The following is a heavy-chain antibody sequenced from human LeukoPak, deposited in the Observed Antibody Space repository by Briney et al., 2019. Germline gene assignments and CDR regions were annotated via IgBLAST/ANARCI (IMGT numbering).Heavy chain of an antibody. CDR2: ISYDGSNK. CDR3: ARDLVSGYSYGAREAFDI. Sequence: GRSLRLSCAASGFTFSSYAMHWVRQAPGKGLEWVAVISYDGSNKYYADSVKGRFTISRDNSKNTPYLQMNSLRAEDTAVYYCARDLVSGYSYGAREAFDIWGQGTMVTVSS. J-gene: IGHJ3*02. V-gene: IGHV3-30*04. D-gene: IGHD5-18*01. CDR1: GFTFSSYA.